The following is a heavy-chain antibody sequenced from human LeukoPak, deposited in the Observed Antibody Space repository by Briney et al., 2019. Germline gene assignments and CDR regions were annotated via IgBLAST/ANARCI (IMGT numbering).Heavy chain of an antibody. J-gene: IGHJ6*02. Sequence: SETLSLTCAVSGGSISSGGYSWSWIRQPPGKGLEWIGYIYHSGSTYYNPSLKSRVTISVDRSKNQFSLKLSSVTAADTAVYFCARALDYYDTSGYYPIHYYFYGMDVWGQGTTVTVSS. CDR2: IYHSGST. D-gene: IGHD3-22*01. CDR3: ARALDYYDTSGYYPIHYYFYGMDV. CDR1: GGSISSGGYS. V-gene: IGHV4-30-2*01.